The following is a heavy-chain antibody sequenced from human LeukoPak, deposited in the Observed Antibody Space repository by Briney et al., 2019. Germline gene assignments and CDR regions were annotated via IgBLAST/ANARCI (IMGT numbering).Heavy chain of an antibody. D-gene: IGHD6-19*01. CDR2: ISGSGGST. J-gene: IGHJ4*02. Sequence: GGSLRLSCAASGFTFTSYALSWVRQAPGKGLEWVSTISGSGGSTYYADSAKGRFTVSRDNSKNTLYLQMNSLRAEDSALYYCAKGFGSSGRYYVDYWGQGTLVTVSA. V-gene: IGHV3-23*01. CDR1: GFTFTSYA. CDR3: AKGFGSSGRYYVDY.